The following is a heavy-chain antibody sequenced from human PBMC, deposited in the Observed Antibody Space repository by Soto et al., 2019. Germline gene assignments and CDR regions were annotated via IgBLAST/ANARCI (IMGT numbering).Heavy chain of an antibody. V-gene: IGHV3-13*04. CDR3: ARDEGGYYGC. J-gene: IGHJ4*02. CDR2: IGTAGDT. Sequence: GGSLKLSCAATGFTFSSYDMQWVRQATGKGLEWVSAIGTAGDTYYPGSVKGRFIISRENAKNSLYLQMNSLRSGDMAVYYCARDEGGYYGCWGQGTLVTVSS. D-gene: IGHD1-26*01. CDR1: GFTFSSYD.